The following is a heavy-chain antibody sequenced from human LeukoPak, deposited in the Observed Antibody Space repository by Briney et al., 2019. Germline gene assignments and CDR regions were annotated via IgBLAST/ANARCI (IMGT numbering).Heavy chain of an antibody. CDR1: GGSISSYY. D-gene: IGHD7-27*01. CDR2: INYSGST. Sequence: SETLSLTCTVSGGSISSYYWSWIRQPPGKGLEWIGYINYSGSTNYNPSLKSRVTISVDTSKNQFSLKLSSVTAADTAVYYCARRPPWGPKYSYYGMDVWGQGTTVTVSS. CDR3: ARRPPWGPKYSYYGMDV. V-gene: IGHV4-59*08. J-gene: IGHJ6*02.